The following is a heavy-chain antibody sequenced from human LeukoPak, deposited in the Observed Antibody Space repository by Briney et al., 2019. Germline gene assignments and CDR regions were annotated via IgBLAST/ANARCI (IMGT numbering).Heavy chain of an antibody. CDR3: ARGKGGTVSGYYMDV. Sequence: GGSLRLSCAASGFTFSSYSMNWVRQAPGKGLEWVSSISSSSSYIYYADSVKGRFTISRDNAKNSLYLQMNSLRAEDTAVYYCARGKGGTVSGYYMDVWGKGTTVTVSS. D-gene: IGHD4-17*01. CDR2: ISSSSSYI. V-gene: IGHV3-21*01. J-gene: IGHJ6*03. CDR1: GFTFSSYS.